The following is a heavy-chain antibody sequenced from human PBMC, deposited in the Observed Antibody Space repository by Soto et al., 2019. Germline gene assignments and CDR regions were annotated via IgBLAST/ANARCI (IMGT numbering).Heavy chain of an antibody. J-gene: IGHJ5*02. Sequence: GGSLRLSCAASGFTCSSYAMSWVRQAPGKGLEWVSAISGSGGSTYYADSVKGRFTISRDNSKNTLYLQMNSLRAEDTAVYYCAKHYDFWSGQNLFDPWGQGTLVTVSS. D-gene: IGHD3-3*01. V-gene: IGHV3-23*01. CDR2: ISGSGGST. CDR1: GFTCSSYA. CDR3: AKHYDFWSGQNLFDP.